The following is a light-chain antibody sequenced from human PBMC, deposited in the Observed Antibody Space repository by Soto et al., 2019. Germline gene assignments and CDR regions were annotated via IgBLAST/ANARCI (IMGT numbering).Light chain of an antibody. CDR3: CSFTSSTTWV. Sequence: QSALTQPASVSGSPGQSIAISCTGSRSDVGGYNYVSWYQQHPGKAPKLILYNVINRPSGISSRFSGSKSGNTASLTVSGLQAEDEADYFCCSFTSSTTWVFGGGTKLTVL. V-gene: IGLV2-14*03. J-gene: IGLJ3*02. CDR1: RSDVGGYNY. CDR2: NVI.